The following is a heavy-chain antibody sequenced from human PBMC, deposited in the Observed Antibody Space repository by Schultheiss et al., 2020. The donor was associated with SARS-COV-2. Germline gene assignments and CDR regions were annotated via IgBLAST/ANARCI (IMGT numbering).Heavy chain of an antibody. D-gene: IGHD4-23*01. CDR1: GFTFSDYS. Sequence: GGSLRLSCAASGFTFSDYSMSWIRQAPGKGLEWLSYISYSGSTIYYADSVKGRFTISRDNTKNSLSLQMNSLRAEDTAVYYCARDRHGGNYWGQGTLVTVSS. V-gene: IGHV3-11*01. CDR3: ARDRHGGNY. CDR2: ISYSGSTI. J-gene: IGHJ4*02.